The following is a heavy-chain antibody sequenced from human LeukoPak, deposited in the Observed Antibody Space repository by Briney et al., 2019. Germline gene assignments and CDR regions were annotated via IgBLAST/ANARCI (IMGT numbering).Heavy chain of an antibody. CDR3: ARDYYDSSGYYSGDAFDI. Sequence: ASAKVSCKASGYTFTSYGISWVRQAPGQGLEWMGWISAYNGNTNYAQKLQGRVTMTTDTSTSTAYMELRSLRSDDTAVYYCARDYYDSSGYYSGDAFDIWGQGTMVTVSS. D-gene: IGHD3-22*01. V-gene: IGHV1-18*01. CDR1: GYTFTSYG. J-gene: IGHJ3*02. CDR2: ISAYNGNT.